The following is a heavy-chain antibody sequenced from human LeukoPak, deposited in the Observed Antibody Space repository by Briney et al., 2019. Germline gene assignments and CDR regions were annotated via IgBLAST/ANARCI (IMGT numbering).Heavy chain of an antibody. Sequence: GGSLRLSCAASGFTVSSNYMSWVRQAPGKGLVWVSRINSDGSSTSYADSVKGRFTISRDNAKNTLYLQMNSLRAEDTAVYYCASIVVVPAAIPDYWGQGTLVTVSS. CDR3: ASIVVVPAAIPDY. CDR1: GFTVSSNY. J-gene: IGHJ4*02. D-gene: IGHD2-2*01. V-gene: IGHV3-74*01. CDR2: INSDGSST.